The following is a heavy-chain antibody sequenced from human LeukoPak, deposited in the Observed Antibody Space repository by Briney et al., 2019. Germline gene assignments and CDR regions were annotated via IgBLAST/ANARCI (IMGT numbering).Heavy chain of an antibody. CDR2: IYHSGST. CDR3: ARDWSHYYDNSGRGYFDL. D-gene: IGHD3-22*01. Sequence: SETLSLTCAVSGGSISSGGYSWSWIRQPPGKGLEWIGYIYHSGSTYYNPSLKSRVTISVDRSKNQFPLKLSSVTAADTAVYYCARDWSHYYDNSGRGYFDLWGRGTLVTVSS. V-gene: IGHV4-30-2*01. J-gene: IGHJ2*01. CDR1: GGSISSGGYS.